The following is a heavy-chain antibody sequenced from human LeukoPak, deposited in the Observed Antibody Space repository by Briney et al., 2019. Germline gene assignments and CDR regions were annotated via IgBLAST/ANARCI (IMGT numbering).Heavy chain of an antibody. CDR1: VYTFTDYG. CDR2: ISAYNGNR. J-gene: IGHJ4*02. CDR3: ARDGGRLATPNFAS. V-gene: IGHV1-18*01. D-gene: IGHD1-26*01. Sequence: ASVKLSYKASVYTFTDYGMCWVRQAPAQGRGGVGWISAYNGNRNYPPKVQGRVTMTTDTSTSTAYMELSSLISDDTAVYYCARDGGRLATPNFASWGQRNLVTVSS.